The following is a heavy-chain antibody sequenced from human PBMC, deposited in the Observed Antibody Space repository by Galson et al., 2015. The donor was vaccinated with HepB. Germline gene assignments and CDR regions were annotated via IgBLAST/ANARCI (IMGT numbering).Heavy chain of an antibody. CDR3: ARHEASSGAFPLDY. J-gene: IGHJ4*02. V-gene: IGHV4-59*08. Sequence: ETLSLTCTVSGGSISGYFCSWLRHPPGKGLEWIAYIYYSGSTNYNPSLKSRVTISVDTSKNQLSLKLISVTAADTAVYYCARHEASSGAFPLDYWGQGTLVTVSS. CDR2: IYYSGST. D-gene: IGHD1-26*01. CDR1: GGSISGYF.